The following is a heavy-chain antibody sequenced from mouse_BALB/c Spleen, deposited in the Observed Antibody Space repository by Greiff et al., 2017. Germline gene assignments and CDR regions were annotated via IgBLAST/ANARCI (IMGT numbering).Heavy chain of an antibody. Sequence: VKLMESGAELVRPGSSVKISCKASGYAFSSYWMNWVRQRPGQGLEWIGQIYPGDGDTNYNGKFKGKATLTADKSSSTAYMQLSSLTSEDSAVYFCARYYRYEYYYAMDYWGQGTSVTVSS. J-gene: IGHJ4*01. CDR1: GYAFSSYW. V-gene: IGHV1-80*01. D-gene: IGHD2-14*01. CDR2: IYPGDGDT. CDR3: ARYYRYEYYYAMDY.